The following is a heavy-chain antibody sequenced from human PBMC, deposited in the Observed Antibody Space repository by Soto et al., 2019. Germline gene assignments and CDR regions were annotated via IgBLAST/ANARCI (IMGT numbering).Heavy chain of an antibody. J-gene: IGHJ4*02. CDR1: GGSINSGDYY. V-gene: IGHV4-30-4*01. Sequence: PSETLSLTCTVSGGSINSGDYYWSWIRQPPGKGLEWIGHIYYSGSTFYNPSLKSRVTVSVDTSKNQFSLKLSSVTAADTAVYYCAREGPQTFGGLVAPFDYWGQGTLVTVSS. CDR2: IYYSGST. CDR3: AREGPQTFGGLVAPFDY. D-gene: IGHD3-16*02.